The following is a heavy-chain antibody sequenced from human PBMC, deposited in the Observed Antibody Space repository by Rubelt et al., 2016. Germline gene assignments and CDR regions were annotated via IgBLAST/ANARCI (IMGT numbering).Heavy chain of an antibody. J-gene: IGHJ4*02. Sequence: EVQLVESGGGLVQPGRSLRLSCAASGFTFDDYAMHWVRQAPGKGLEWVSGISWNSGSIGYADSVKGRFTISRDNAKNSLYLQMNSLRAEDTALYYCAKDRRSSGWYWGQGTLVTVSS. CDR3: AKDRRSSGWY. CDR2: ISWNSGSI. V-gene: IGHV3-9*01. D-gene: IGHD6-19*01. CDR1: GFTFDDYA.